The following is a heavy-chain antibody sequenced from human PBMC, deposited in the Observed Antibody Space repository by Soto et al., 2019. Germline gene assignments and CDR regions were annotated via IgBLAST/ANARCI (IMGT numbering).Heavy chain of an antibody. J-gene: IGHJ6*02. Sequence: PSETLSLTCTASGGSVSSGSYYWSWIRQPPGKGLEWIGYIYYSGSTNYNPSLKSRVTISVDTSKNQFSLKLSSVTAADTAVYYCARSGYGSGSYYNPSQHPDYYYYGMDVWGQGTTVTVPS. CDR1: GGSVSSGSYY. D-gene: IGHD3-10*01. CDR3: ARSGYGSGSYYNPSQHPDYYYYGMDV. CDR2: IYYSGST. V-gene: IGHV4-61*01.